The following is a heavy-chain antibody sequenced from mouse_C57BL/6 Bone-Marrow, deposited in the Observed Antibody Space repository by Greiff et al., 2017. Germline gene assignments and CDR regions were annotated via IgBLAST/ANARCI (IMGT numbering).Heavy chain of an antibody. CDR1: GYTFTSYG. CDR3: AVYYGSSYYYWYFDV. J-gene: IGHJ1*03. Sequence: VKLVESGAELARPGASVKLSCKASGYTFTSYGISWVKQRTGQGLEWIGEIYPRSGNTYYNEKFKGKATLTADKSSSTAYMELRSLTSEDSAVSFCAVYYGSSYYYWYFDVWGTGTTVTVSS. D-gene: IGHD1-1*01. V-gene: IGHV1-81*01. CDR2: IYPRSGNT.